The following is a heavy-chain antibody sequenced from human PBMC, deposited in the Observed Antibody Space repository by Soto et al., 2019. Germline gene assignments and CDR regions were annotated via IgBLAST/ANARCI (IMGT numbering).Heavy chain of an antibody. J-gene: IGHJ4*02. D-gene: IGHD3-16*01. CDR3: AKALGERSPKSYDH. V-gene: IGHV3-30*18. CDR1: GFTFCSYG. Sequence: QVPLVESGGGVVQPGRSLRLSCAASGFTFCSYGMNWVRQAPGKGLEWVAIISYDGSNQYYADSVKGRFTISRDNFKSTLFLQMNCLRPKGTAGYYCAKALGERSPKSYDHWGQGILGTVSS. CDR2: ISYDGSNQ.